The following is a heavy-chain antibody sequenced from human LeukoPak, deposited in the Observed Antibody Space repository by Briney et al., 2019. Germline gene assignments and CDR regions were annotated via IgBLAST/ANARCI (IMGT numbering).Heavy chain of an antibody. V-gene: IGHV1-8*01. Sequence: ASVKVSCKASGYTFTSYDINWVRQATGQGLEWMGWMNPNSGNTGYAQKFQGRVTMTRNTSISTAYMELSSLRSEDTAVYYCGSGKLPAGTGYNWFDPWAQGTLAKVSS. D-gene: IGHD2-2*01. CDR3: GSGKLPAGTGYNWFDP. CDR1: GYTFTSYD. CDR2: MNPNSGNT. J-gene: IGHJ5*02.